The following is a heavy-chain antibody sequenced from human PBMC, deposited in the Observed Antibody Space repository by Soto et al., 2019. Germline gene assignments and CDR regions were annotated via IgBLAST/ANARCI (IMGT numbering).Heavy chain of an antibody. V-gene: IGHV1-18*01. Sequence: QVQLVQSGAEVKKPGASVKVSCKASGYTFTSYGISWVRQAPGQGLEWMGWISAYNGNTNYAQKLQGRVTMTTDTSPSTAYMELRSLRSDDTAVYYCARGPPSYYDSSGYYKYLDYWGQGTLVTVSS. J-gene: IGHJ4*02. D-gene: IGHD3-22*01. CDR2: ISAYNGNT. CDR1: GYTFTSYG. CDR3: ARGPPSYYDSSGYYKYLDY.